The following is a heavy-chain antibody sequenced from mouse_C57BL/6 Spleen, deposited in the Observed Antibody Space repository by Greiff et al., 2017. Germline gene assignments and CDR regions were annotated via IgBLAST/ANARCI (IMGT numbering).Heavy chain of an antibody. CDR1: GFTFTDYY. Sequence: EVMLVESGGGLVQPGGSLSLSCAASGFTFTDYYMSWVRQPPGKALEWLGFIRNKANGYTTEYSASVKGRFTISRDNSQSILYLQMNALRAEDSATYYCATFRDYGNYPFDYWGQGTTLTVSS. V-gene: IGHV7-3*01. D-gene: IGHD2-1*01. CDR3: ATFRDYGNYPFDY. CDR2: IRNKANGYTT. J-gene: IGHJ2*01.